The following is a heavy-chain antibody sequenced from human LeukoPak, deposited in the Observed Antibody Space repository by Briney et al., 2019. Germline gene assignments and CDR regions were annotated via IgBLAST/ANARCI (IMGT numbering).Heavy chain of an antibody. J-gene: IGHJ4*02. V-gene: IGHV3-30*04. CDR3: ASGFIAVAGTRVDY. CDR2: ISYDGSNK. CDR1: GFTFSSYA. D-gene: IGHD6-19*01. Sequence: GGSLRLSCAASGFTFSSYAMHWVRQAPGKGLEWVAFISYDGSNKYYADSVKGRFTISRDNSKNTLYLQMNSLRAEDTAVYYCASGFIAVAGTRVDYWGQGTLVTVSS.